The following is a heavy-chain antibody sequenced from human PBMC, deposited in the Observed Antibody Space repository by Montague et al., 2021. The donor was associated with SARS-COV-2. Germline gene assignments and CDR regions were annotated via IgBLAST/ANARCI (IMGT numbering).Heavy chain of an antibody. CDR2: XDWDDDK. Sequence: PALVKPXQTLTLTCTFSGFSLSTSGMCVSWIRQPPGKALEWLPPXDWDDDKYYSTSLKTRLTISKNTSKNQVVLTMTNVDPVDTATYYCARSYGTTVVTRAFDYWGQGTLVTVSS. CDR3: ARSYGTTVVTRAFDY. CDR1: GFSLSTSGMC. V-gene: IGHV2-70*01. D-gene: IGHD4-23*01. J-gene: IGHJ4*02.